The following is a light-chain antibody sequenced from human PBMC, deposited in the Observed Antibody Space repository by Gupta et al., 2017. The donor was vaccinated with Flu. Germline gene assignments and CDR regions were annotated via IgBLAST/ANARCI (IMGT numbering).Light chain of an antibody. V-gene: IGKV3-15*01. CDR1: QNIGSF. CDR3: QQHDNWPS. Sequence: EIVMTQSPAPLSVSPGERATLSCRASQNIGSFLAWYQQKPGQAPRLLIYGASTRATGIPGRFSGSGSGTEFTLTSSSVQSEDFAVYYCQQHDNWPSFGQGTRLDTK. J-gene: IGKJ5*01. CDR2: GAS.